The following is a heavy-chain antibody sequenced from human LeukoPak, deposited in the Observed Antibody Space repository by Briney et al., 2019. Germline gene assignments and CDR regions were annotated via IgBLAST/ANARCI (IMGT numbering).Heavy chain of an antibody. J-gene: IGHJ4*02. CDR3: ARGLGYHYGSGSYGFDY. V-gene: IGHV4-61*08. Sequence: SETLSLTCTVSGGSISSGDYYWSWIRQPPGKGLEWIGYIYYSGSTNYNPSLKSRVTISLDTSKNQFSLKLTSVTAADTGVYYCARGLGYHYGSGSYGFDYWGQGTLVTVSS. CDR1: GGSISSGDYY. D-gene: IGHD3-10*01. CDR2: IYYSGST.